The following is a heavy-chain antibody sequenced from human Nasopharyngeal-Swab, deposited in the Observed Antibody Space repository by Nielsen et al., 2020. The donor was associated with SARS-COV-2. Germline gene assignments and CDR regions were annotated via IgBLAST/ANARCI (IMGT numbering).Heavy chain of an antibody. D-gene: IGHD4-11*01. CDR2: INAGNGNT. CDR1: GYTFISYA. J-gene: IGHJ6*03. V-gene: IGHV1-3*01. Sequence: ASVKVSCKASGYTFISYAMHWVRQAPGQRLEWMGWINAGNGNTKYSQKFQGRVTITRDTSASTAYMELSSLRSEDTAVYYCARDRAYSNYATYMDVWGKGTTVTVSS. CDR3: ARDRAYSNYATYMDV.